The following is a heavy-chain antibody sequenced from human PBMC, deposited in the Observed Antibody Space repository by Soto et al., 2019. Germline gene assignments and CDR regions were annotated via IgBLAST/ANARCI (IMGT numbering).Heavy chain of an antibody. D-gene: IGHD3-22*01. J-gene: IGHJ4*02. CDR3: ARDRYYYDSSGYYYGPVDY. CDR2: IIPIFGTA. V-gene: IGHV1-69*13. Sequence: SVKVSCKASGGTFSSYAISWVRQAPGQGLGWMGGIIPIFGTANYAQKFQGRVTITADESTSTAYMELSSLRSEDTAVYYCARDRYYYDSSGYYYGPVDYWGQGTLVTVS. CDR1: GGTFSSYA.